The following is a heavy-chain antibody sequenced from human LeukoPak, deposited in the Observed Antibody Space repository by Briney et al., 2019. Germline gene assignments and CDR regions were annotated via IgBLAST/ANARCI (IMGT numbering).Heavy chain of an antibody. V-gene: IGHV1-18*01. CDR2: ISAYNGNT. CDR1: GYTFTNYY. J-gene: IGHJ4*02. Sequence: GASVKVSCKASGYTFTNYYIHWVRQAPGQGLEWMGLISAYNGNTNYAQKLQGRVTMTTDTSTSTAYMELRSLRSDDTAVYYCARTGRDYYDSSGYYYEDYWGQGTLVTVSS. D-gene: IGHD3-22*01. CDR3: ARTGRDYYDSSGYYYEDY.